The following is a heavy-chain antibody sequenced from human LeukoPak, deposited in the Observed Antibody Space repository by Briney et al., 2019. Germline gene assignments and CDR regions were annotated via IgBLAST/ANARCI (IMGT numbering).Heavy chain of an antibody. V-gene: IGHV4-59*01. CDR2: IYYSGST. D-gene: IGHD3-10*01. Sequence: PSETLSLTCTVSGGSISSYYWSWIRQPPGKGLEWIGYIYYSGSTNYNPSLKSRVTISVDTSKNQFSLKLSSVTAADTAVYYCARGDTYYYGSGSSALYYYYGMDVWGQGTTVTVSS. CDR1: GGSISSYY. CDR3: ARGDTYYYGSGSSALYYYYGMDV. J-gene: IGHJ6*02.